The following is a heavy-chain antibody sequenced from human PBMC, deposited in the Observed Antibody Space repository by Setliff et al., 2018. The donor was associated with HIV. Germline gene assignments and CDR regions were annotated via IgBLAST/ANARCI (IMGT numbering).Heavy chain of an antibody. D-gene: IGHD3-10*01. CDR1: GGILSTYA. CDR2: IIPLFGRA. J-gene: IGHJ3*01. Sequence: SVKVSCKASGGILSTYATIWVRQAPGQGLEWLGGIIPLFGRASYAQKFQGRVTITADESTNTAYMELSSLRSGDTAVYYCARETAPAHYYGSGSYRLHAFDVWGQGTMVTVTS. CDR3: ARETAPAHYYGSGSYRLHAFDV. V-gene: IGHV1-69*13.